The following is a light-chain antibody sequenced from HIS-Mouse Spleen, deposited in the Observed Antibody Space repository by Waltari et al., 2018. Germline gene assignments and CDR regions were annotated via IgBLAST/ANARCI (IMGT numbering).Light chain of an antibody. V-gene: IGKV1-33*01. CDR2: DAA. CDR1: QDISNY. J-gene: IGKJ3*01. CDR3: QQYDNLLRLT. Sequence: DIQMTQSPSSLSASVGDRVTITCQASQDISNYLNWYQQKPGKAPKHLIYDAANLETGVPSRFSGSGSGTDCTFTISSLQPEDIGTYYRQQYDNLLRLTFGPGTKVDIK.